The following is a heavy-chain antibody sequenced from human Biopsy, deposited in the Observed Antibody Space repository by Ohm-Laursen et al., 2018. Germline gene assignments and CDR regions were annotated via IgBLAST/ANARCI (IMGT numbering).Heavy chain of an antibody. Sequence: SVKVSCKVSGYTLTALSMHWVRQAPGRGLEWMGGFAPENGKTIYAQKFQCRITMTEDTSTDTAYMELSSLRSEDTAVYYCAADINVWNVNYWGQGTQVTVSS. D-gene: IGHD1-1*01. CDR1: GYTLTALS. CDR2: FAPENGKT. CDR3: AADINVWNVNY. V-gene: IGHV1-24*01. J-gene: IGHJ4*02.